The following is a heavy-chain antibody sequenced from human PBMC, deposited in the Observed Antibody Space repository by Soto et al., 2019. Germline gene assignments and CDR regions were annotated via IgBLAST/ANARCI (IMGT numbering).Heavy chain of an antibody. Sequence: GGSLRLSCAASGFTFSSYAMSWVRQAPGKGLEWVSAISGSGGSTYYADSVKGRFTISRDNSKNTLYLQMNSLRAEDTAVYYCAKDYSSSWYPKYDGMDAWRQGTTVTVSS. CDR1: GFTFSSYA. J-gene: IGHJ6*02. V-gene: IGHV3-23*01. CDR3: AKDYSSSWYPKYDGMDA. CDR2: ISGSGGST. D-gene: IGHD6-13*01.